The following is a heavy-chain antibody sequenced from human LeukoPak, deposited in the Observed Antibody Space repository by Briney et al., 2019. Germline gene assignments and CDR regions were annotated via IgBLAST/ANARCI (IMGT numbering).Heavy chain of an antibody. CDR2: ISSSSSTI. CDR1: GFIFSSYS. Sequence: PGGSLRLSCAASGFIFSSYSMNWVRQAPGKGLEWVSYISSSSSTIYYADSVKGRFTISRDNAKNSLYLQMNSLRAEDTAVYYCAREGSLGAFDIWGQGTMVTVSS. J-gene: IGHJ3*02. V-gene: IGHV3-48*04. CDR3: AREGSLGAFDI.